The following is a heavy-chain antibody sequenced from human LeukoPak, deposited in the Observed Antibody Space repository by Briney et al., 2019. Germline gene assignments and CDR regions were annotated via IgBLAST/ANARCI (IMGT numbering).Heavy chain of an antibody. CDR3: ARGLFTSGSYYNFFDY. J-gene: IGHJ4*02. CDR2: IFNGGST. D-gene: IGHD3-10*01. Sequence: GGSLRLSCAASGFTVISNYMTWVRQAPGEGLEWVSVIFNGGSTYYADSVKGRFTISTDSSKNMLYLQMNSLRAEDTAVYYCARGLFTSGSYYNFFDYWAQGTLVTVSS. CDR1: GFTVISNY. V-gene: IGHV3-66*01.